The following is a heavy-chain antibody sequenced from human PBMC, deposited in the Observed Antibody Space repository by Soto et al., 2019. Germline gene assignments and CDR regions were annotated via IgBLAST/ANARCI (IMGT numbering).Heavy chain of an antibody. D-gene: IGHD3-10*01. CDR1: GGPFSSYA. Sequence: SVKVSCKASGGPFSSYAISWVRQAPGQGLEWMGGIIPIFGTANYAQKFQGRVTMTTDTSTSTAYMELRSLRSDDTAVYYCARDLTSYYYGSAPSGQGAFDIWGQGTMVTVSS. CDR2: IIPIFGTA. V-gene: IGHV1-69*05. CDR3: ARDLTSYYYGSAPSGQGAFDI. J-gene: IGHJ3*02.